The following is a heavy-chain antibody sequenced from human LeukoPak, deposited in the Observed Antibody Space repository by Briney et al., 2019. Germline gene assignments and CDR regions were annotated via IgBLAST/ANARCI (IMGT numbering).Heavy chain of an antibody. Sequence: GGSLRLPCAASGFTFSSYSMNWVRQAPGKGLEWVSSISSSSSYIYYADSVKGRFTISRDNAKNSLYLQMNSLRAEDTAVYYCARDSYYYDSSGFIDWGQGTLVTVSS. D-gene: IGHD3-22*01. J-gene: IGHJ4*02. V-gene: IGHV3-21*01. CDR2: ISSSSSYI. CDR3: ARDSYYYDSSGFID. CDR1: GFTFSSYS.